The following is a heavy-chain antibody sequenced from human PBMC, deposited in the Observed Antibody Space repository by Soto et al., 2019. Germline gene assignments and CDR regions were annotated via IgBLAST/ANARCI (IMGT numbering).Heavy chain of an antibody. Sequence: SETLSLTCAVSGGSITTSDYSWSWIRQPPGRGLEWIGSIYHTRATHYIPSLKSRLTMSLDKSKNHFSLDLSSVTAADPALYYCVRERTIFGVAPGGGVDVWGQGTTVTVSS. CDR3: VRERTIFGVAPGGGVDV. V-gene: IGHV4-30-2*01. J-gene: IGHJ6*02. CDR1: GGSITTSDYS. CDR2: IYHTRAT. D-gene: IGHD3-3*01.